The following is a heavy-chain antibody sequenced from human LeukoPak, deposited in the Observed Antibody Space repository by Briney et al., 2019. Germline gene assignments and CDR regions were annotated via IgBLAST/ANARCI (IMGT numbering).Heavy chain of an antibody. J-gene: IGHJ5*02. Sequence: SETLSLTCTVSGDSISSGDYYWSWIRQPAGKGLEWIGNIYYSGSTYYNPSLKSRVTISVDTSKNQFSLKLSSVTAADTAVYYCARLLRVGYCSSTSCNWFDPWGQGTLVTVSS. CDR2: IYYSGST. CDR1: GDSISSGDYY. D-gene: IGHD2-2*03. V-gene: IGHV4-39*07. CDR3: ARLLRVGYCSSTSCNWFDP.